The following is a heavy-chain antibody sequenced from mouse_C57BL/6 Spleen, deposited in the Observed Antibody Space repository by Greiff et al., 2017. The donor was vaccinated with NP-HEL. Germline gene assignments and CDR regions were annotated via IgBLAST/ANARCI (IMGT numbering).Heavy chain of an antibody. V-gene: IGHV14-4*01. Sequence: VQLQQSGAELVRPGASVKLSCTASGFNIKDDYMHWVKQRPEQGLEWIGWLDPENGDTEYASKFQGKATITADTSSNTAYLQLSSLTSEDTAVYYCTTLTGTAWFAYWGQGTLVTVSA. D-gene: IGHD4-1*01. J-gene: IGHJ3*01. CDR3: TTLTGTAWFAY. CDR2: LDPENGDT. CDR1: GFNIKDDY.